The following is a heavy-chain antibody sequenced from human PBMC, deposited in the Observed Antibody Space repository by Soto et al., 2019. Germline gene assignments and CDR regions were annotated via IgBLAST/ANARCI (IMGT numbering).Heavy chain of an antibody. CDR3: ARVKTDYSNPRGPFFFYGMDV. Sequence: QVQLVESGGGVVHPERSLRLSCSGSEFTFSSYAMHWVRQAPGKGLEWVAGISYDGGHKFYGDSVRGRFTISRDSSKTTVFLQMNSLRPQDTAAYYCARVKTDYSNPRGPFFFYGMDVWGQGNTVTVSS. D-gene: IGHD4-4*01. CDR1: EFTFSSYA. CDR2: ISYDGGHK. V-gene: IGHV3-30-3*01. J-gene: IGHJ6*02.